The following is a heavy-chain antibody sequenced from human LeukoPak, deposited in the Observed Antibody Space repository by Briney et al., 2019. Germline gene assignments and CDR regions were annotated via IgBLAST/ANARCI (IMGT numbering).Heavy chain of an antibody. Sequence: SETLSLTCTVSGGSISSSSYYWGWIRQPPGKGLEWIGSIYYSGSTYYNPSLKSRVTISVDTSKNQFSLKLSSVTAADTAVYYCARELDYVWGSYRNALGYWGQGTLVTVSS. CDR2: IYYSGST. V-gene: IGHV4-39*02. D-gene: IGHD3-16*02. J-gene: IGHJ4*02. CDR1: GGSISSSSYY. CDR3: ARELDYVWGSYRNALGY.